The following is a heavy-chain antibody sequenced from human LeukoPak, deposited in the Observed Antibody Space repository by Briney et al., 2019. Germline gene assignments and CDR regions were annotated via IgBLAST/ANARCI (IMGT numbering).Heavy chain of an antibody. D-gene: IGHD3-10*01. Sequence: GGSLRLSCAASGFTVSSKYMSWVRQAPGKGLEWASVIYSGGSTYYADSVKGRFTISRDNSKNTLYLQMNSLRAEDTAVYYCATPYGSGSHHDYGMDVWGKGTTVTVSS. CDR2: IYSGGST. CDR3: ATPYGSGSHHDYGMDV. J-gene: IGHJ6*04. CDR1: GFTVSSKY. V-gene: IGHV3-53*01.